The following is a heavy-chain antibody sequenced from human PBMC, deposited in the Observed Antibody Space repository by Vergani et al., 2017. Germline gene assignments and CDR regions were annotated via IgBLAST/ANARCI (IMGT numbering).Heavy chain of an antibody. CDR1: GFTFSSYW. Sequence: EVQLVESGGGLVQPGGSLRLSCAASGFTFSSYWMSWVRQAPGKGLEWVANIKQDGSEKYYVDSVKGRLTISRDKAKNSLYLKMNSLRAEDTAVYYCAREGIAAAGSIFDYWGQGTLVTVSS. D-gene: IGHD6-13*01. V-gene: IGHV3-7*01. J-gene: IGHJ4*02. CDR3: AREGIAAAGSIFDY. CDR2: IKQDGSEK.